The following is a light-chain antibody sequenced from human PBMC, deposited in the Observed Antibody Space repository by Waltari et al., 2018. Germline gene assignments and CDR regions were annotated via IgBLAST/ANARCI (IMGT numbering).Light chain of an antibody. V-gene: IGKV3-11*01. CDR3: QQRSNWTPHT. J-gene: IGKJ2*01. CDR1: QSVGTY. CDR2: DAS. Sequence: EIVLTQSPATMSFSPGETATLSCRASQSVGTYLAWYKQNPGQAPRLLIYDASNRATGIPARFRGSGSGTDFTLTISSLEAEDFAVYYCQQRSNWTPHTFGQGARLEIK.